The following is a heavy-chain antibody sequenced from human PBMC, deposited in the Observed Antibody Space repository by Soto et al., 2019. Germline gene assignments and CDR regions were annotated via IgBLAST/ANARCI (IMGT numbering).Heavy chain of an antibody. CDR1: GFTFSNSA. V-gene: IGHV3-30*18. CDR2: LSYDGSHN. D-gene: IGHD3-3*01. J-gene: IGHJ4*02. CDR3: AKERSTVFGVVTYYFDY. Sequence: QVQLVESGGGVVQPGRSLRLSCAASGFTFSNSAMHWVRQTPDKGLEWVAFLSYDGSHNYYADSVKGRFTISRDNSKNTLYLQMNSLRVEDTAVYYCAKERSTVFGVVTYYFDYWGQGTLVTVSS.